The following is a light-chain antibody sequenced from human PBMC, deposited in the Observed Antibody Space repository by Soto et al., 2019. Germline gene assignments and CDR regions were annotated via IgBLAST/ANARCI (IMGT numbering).Light chain of an antibody. V-gene: IGLV1-51*01. CDR2: DNN. J-gene: IGLJ3*02. CDR3: GTWDSSLSAWV. CDR1: SSNIGNNY. Sequence: QSVLTQPPSVSAAPGQKVTISCSGSSSNIGNNYVSWYQQLPGTAPRLLISDNNKRPSGIPGRFSGSKSGTSATLGITGLQTGDEADYYCGTWDSSLSAWVFGGGTKLTVL.